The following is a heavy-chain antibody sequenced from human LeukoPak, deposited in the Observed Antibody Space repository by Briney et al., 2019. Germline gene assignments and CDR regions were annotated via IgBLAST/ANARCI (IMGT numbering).Heavy chain of an antibody. Sequence: SETLSLTCTVSGGSISSSSYYWGWIRQPPGKGLEWIGSIYYSGSTYYNPSLKSRVTISVDTSKNQFSLKLSSVTAADTAVYYCARDPDYGGNVWFDPWGQGTLVTVSS. D-gene: IGHD4-23*01. CDR1: GGSISSSSYY. CDR2: IYYSGST. J-gene: IGHJ5*02. V-gene: IGHV4-39*02. CDR3: ARDPDYGGNVWFDP.